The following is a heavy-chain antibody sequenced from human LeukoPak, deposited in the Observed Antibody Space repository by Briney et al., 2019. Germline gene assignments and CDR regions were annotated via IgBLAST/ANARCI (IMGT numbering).Heavy chain of an antibody. CDR3: ARPSGSYSPPDFDY. D-gene: IGHD1-26*01. CDR2: INADGTDT. V-gene: IGHV3-74*01. CDR1: GFTFSSYA. Sequence: PGGSLRLSCAASGFTFSSYAMHWVRQAPGKGLVWVSRINADGTDTDYADSVKGRFTISRDNAKTTLYVQMNSLKAEDTAVYYCARPSGSYSPPDFDYWGQGTLVTVSS. J-gene: IGHJ4*02.